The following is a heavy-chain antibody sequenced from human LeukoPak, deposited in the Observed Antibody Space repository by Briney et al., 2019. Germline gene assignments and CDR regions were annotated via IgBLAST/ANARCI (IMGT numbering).Heavy chain of an antibody. Sequence: GGSLRLSCAASGFTFSSYAMHWVRQAPGKGLEYVSAISSNGGSTYYANSLKGRFTISRDNYKNTLYLQMGSLRAEDMAVYYCARDPGRDGYKPFDYWGQGTLVTVSS. D-gene: IGHD5-24*01. CDR1: GFTFSSYA. CDR3: ARDPGRDGYKPFDY. J-gene: IGHJ4*02. CDR2: ISSNGGST. V-gene: IGHV3-64*01.